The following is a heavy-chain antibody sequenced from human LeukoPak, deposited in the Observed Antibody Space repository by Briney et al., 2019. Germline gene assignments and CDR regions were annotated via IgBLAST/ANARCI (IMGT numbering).Heavy chain of an antibody. CDR2: IYYSGST. J-gene: IGHJ6*02. D-gene: IGHD3-16*01. CDR3: ARYDWGYYKYYGLDV. CDR1: GDSISSYY. Sequence: SETLSLTCTVSGDSISSYYWSWIRQPPGRGLEWIGYIYYSGSTNYNPSLKSRVIMPADTSKNQLYLTLISVTAADTAVYYCARYDWGYYKYYGLDVWGQGTTVTVSS. V-gene: IGHV4-59*12.